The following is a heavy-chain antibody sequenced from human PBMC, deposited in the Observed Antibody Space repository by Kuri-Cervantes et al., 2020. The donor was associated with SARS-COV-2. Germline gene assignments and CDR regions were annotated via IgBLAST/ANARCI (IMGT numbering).Heavy chain of an antibody. CDR1: GFTFSSYS. CDR3: ARDLKESKGMDFDH. CDR2: ISSSSSYI. D-gene: IGHD5-24*01. J-gene: IGHJ4*02. V-gene: IGHV3-21*01. Sequence: GESLKISCPASGFTFSSYSMNWVRQAPGKGLEWVSSISSSSSYIYYADSVKGRFTISRDNAKNSLYLQMNSLRAEDTAVYYCARDLKESKGMDFDHWGQGTLVTVSS.